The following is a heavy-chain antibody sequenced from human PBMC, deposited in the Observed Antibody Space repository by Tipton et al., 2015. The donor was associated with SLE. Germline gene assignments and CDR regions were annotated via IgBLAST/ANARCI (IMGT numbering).Heavy chain of an antibody. Sequence: SLRLSCEASRFTSRTYWMQWVRQGAGKGLVWVSHINTNGRGANYADSVKGRFTISRDNALNTLYLQMNSLRVEDTAVYFCARTDYVDYWGQGTLVTVSS. CDR3: ARTDYVDY. CDR2: INTNGRGA. V-gene: IGHV3-74*01. J-gene: IGHJ4*02. CDR1: RFTSRTYW.